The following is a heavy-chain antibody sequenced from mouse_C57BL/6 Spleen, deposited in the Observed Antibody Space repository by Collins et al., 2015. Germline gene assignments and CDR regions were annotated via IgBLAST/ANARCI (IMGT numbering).Heavy chain of an antibody. V-gene: IGHV14-4*01. CDR3: ARWGSSPPLVSAY. J-gene: IGHJ3*01. CDR2: IDPENGDT. Sequence: EVQLLQSGAELVRPGASVKLSCTPSGFNIKDDYMHWVNQRPEQGLEWIGWIDPENGDTEYASKFQGKATITTDTSSNTAYLQLSSLTSEDTAIYYCARWGSSPPLVSAYWGPKGTLVT. D-gene: IGHD2-9*01. CDR1: GFNIKDDY.